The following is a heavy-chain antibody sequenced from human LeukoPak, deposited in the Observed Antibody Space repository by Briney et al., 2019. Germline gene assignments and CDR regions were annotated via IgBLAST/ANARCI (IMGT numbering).Heavy chain of an antibody. Sequence: GGSLRLSCTASGFTFGDYAMSWFRQAPGKGLEWVGFIRSKAYGGTTEYAASVKGRFTISRDDSKSIAYLQMNSLKTEDTAVYYCTRTENYESYYYGMDVWGQGTTVTVSS. V-gene: IGHV3-49*03. D-gene: IGHD3-22*01. CDR2: IRSKAYGGTT. CDR3: TRTENYESYYYGMDV. J-gene: IGHJ6*02. CDR1: GFTFGDYA.